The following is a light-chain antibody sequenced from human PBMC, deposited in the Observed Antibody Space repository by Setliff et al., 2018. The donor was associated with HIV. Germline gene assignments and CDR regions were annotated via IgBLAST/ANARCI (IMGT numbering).Light chain of an antibody. CDR1: TSDIGAFNF. CDR2: EVN. Sequence: QSALAQPASVSGSPGQSITISCTGTTSDIGAFNFVSWYQQHPGKAPKLIIYEVNYRPSGVSTRFSGSKSGNTASLTISGLQAEDEADYYCNSYRSRSTYVFGTGTKGTVL. CDR3: NSYRSRSTYV. J-gene: IGLJ1*01. V-gene: IGLV2-14*01.